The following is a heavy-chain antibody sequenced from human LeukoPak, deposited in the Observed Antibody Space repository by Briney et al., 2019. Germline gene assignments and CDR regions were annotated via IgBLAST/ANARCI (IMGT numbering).Heavy chain of an antibody. Sequence: SVKVSCKASGGTFSSYAISWVRQAPGQGLEWMGGIIPIFGTANYAQKFQGRVTITADESTSTAYMELSSLRSEDTAVYYCARTHNGNYDSSGYYPSYWGQGTLVTVSS. V-gene: IGHV1-69*13. J-gene: IGHJ4*02. CDR3: ARTHNGNYDSSGYYPSY. CDR1: GGTFSSYA. CDR2: IIPIFGTA. D-gene: IGHD3-22*01.